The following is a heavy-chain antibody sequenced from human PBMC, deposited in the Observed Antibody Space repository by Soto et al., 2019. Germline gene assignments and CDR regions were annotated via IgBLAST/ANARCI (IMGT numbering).Heavy chain of an antibody. CDR2: TSSSSRNI. Sequence: EVQLVESGGGLVKPGGSLRLSCAASGFTFSTCSMNWVRQAPGKGLEWVSSTSSSSRNIYYAESVKGRFTHYRDNANNSLYLHMNSLSAEDTAVYYCAGDNRYDDATLDYWGPGTLVPVSS. D-gene: IGHD5-12*01. J-gene: IGHJ4*02. V-gene: IGHV3-21*02. CDR1: GFTFSTCS. CDR3: AGDNRYDDATLDY.